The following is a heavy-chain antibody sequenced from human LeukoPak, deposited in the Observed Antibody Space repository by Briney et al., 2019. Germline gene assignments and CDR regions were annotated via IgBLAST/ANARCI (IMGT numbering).Heavy chain of an antibody. J-gene: IGHJ5*02. CDR2: IYPGDSDT. Sequence: GESLKISCNGSGYSFTSYWIGWVRQMPGKGLEWMGIIYPGDSDTRYSPSFQGQVTISADKSISTAYLQWSSLKASDTAMYYCARLSDIVVVPARGWFDPWGQGTLVTVSS. CDR1: GYSFTSYW. CDR3: ARLSDIVVVPARGWFDP. D-gene: IGHD2-2*01. V-gene: IGHV5-51*01.